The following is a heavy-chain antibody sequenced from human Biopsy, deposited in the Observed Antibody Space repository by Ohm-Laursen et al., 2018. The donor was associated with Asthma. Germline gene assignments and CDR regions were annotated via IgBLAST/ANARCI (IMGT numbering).Heavy chain of an antibody. J-gene: IGHJ4*02. Sequence: TLSLTCTFSGGSINSDYWSWIRQPPGKGLEWIGLSSYSGFRKYNPSLKSRVTISVDTSKNQLPLNLTSVIAADTAVYYCARDQGDSKFDYWGQGILVTVSS. CDR1: GGSINSDY. V-gene: IGHV4-59*01. CDR3: ARDQGDSKFDY. D-gene: IGHD3-16*01. CDR2: SSYSGFR.